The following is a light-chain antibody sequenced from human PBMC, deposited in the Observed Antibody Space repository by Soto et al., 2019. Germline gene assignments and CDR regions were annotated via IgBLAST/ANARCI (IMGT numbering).Light chain of an antibody. J-gene: IGKJ3*01. V-gene: IGKV3-15*01. CDR1: QSVSSN. Sequence: EIVMTQSPATVSVSPGERATLCCRASQSVSSNLAWYQQKPGQAPRLLIYEASTRATGIPARFSGSGSGTEFTLTISSLQSEDFAVYHCQQYNNWPPFTFGPGTKVDIK. CDR2: EAS. CDR3: QQYNNWPPFT.